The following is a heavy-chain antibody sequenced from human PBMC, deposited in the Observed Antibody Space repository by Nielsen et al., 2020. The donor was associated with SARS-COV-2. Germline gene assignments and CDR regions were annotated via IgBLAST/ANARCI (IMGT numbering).Heavy chain of an antibody. D-gene: IGHD3-16*02. CDR3: ARGPDSYDYVWGSYRPRGMDV. CDR1: GGSISSSSYY. J-gene: IGHJ6*02. Sequence: LSLTCTVSGGSISSSSYYWGWIRQPPGTGLEWIGSIYYSGSTYYNPSLKSRVTISVDTSKNQFSLKLSSVTAADTAVYYCARGPDSYDYVWGSYRPRGMDVWGQGTTVTVSS. V-gene: IGHV4-39*01. CDR2: IYYSGST.